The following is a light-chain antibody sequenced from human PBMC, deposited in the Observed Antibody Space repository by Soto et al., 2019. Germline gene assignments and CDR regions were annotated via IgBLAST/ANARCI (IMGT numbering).Light chain of an antibody. CDR3: SSYAGSNNYV. CDR1: SSDVGGYNY. J-gene: IGLJ2*01. Sequence: QSALTQPPSASGSPGQSVTISCTGTSSDVGGYNYVSWYQQHPGKAPKLMIYEVIKRPSGVPDRFSGSKSGNTASLTVSGLQAEEEADYYCSSYAGSNNYVFGGGTKLTVL. CDR2: EVI. V-gene: IGLV2-8*01.